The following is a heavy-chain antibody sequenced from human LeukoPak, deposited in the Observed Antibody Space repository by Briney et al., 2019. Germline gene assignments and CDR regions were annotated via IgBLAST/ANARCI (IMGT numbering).Heavy chain of an antibody. CDR3: ARRLLTGYYEF. V-gene: IGHV3-30*14. J-gene: IGHJ4*02. CDR1: GFTFSSYA. Sequence: GGSLRLSCAASGFTFSSYAMHWVRQAPGKGLEWVAVISYDGSNKYYADSVKGRFTISRDNSKNMLYLQMNSLRAEDTAVYYCARRLLTGYYEFWGQGTLVTVSS. CDR2: ISYDGSNK. D-gene: IGHD3-9*01.